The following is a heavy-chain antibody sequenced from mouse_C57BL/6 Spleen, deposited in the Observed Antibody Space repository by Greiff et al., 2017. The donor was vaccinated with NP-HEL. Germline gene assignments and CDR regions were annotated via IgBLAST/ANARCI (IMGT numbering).Heavy chain of an antibody. J-gene: IGHJ4*01. CDR3: AGDSSGFPSYAMDY. Sequence: VQLQQSGPELVKPGASVKISCKASGYSFTGYYMNWVKQSPEKSLEWIGEINPSTGGTTYNQKFKAKATLTVDTSSSTAYMQLKSLTSEDSAVYYCAGDSSGFPSYAMDYWGQGTSVTVSS. CDR2: INPSTGGT. D-gene: IGHD3-2*02. CDR1: GYSFTGYY. V-gene: IGHV1-42*01.